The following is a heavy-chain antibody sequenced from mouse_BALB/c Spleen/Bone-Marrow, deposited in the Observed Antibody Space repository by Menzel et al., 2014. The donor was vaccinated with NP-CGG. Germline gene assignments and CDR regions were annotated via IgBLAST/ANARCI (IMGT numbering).Heavy chain of an antibody. CDR3: ARGLYYRPFAY. D-gene: IGHD2-14*01. CDR2: ISNGGGST. Sequence: EVKLVDSGGGLVQPGGSLKLSCATSGFTFSDYYMYWVRQTPEKRLEWVAYISNGGGSTYYPDTVKGRFTISRDNAKNTLYLQMSRLKSEDTAMYYCARGLYYRPFAYWGQGTLVTVSA. CDR1: GFTFSDYY. J-gene: IGHJ3*01. V-gene: IGHV5-12*02.